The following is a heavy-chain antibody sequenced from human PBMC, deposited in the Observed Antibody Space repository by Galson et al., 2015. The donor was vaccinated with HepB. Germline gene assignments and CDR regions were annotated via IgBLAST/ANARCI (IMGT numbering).Heavy chain of an antibody. CDR2: IYSGGST. Sequence: SLRLSCAASGFTVSSNYMSWVRQAPGKGLEWVSLIYSGGSTEYADSVKGRFTISRDNSKNTLYLQMNSLRAEDTAVYYCAREPPLGGSYYSFSGLDVWGQGTTVTVSS. D-gene: IGHD3-10*01. CDR3: AREPPLGGSYYSFSGLDV. V-gene: IGHV3-53*01. J-gene: IGHJ6*02. CDR1: GFTVSSNY.